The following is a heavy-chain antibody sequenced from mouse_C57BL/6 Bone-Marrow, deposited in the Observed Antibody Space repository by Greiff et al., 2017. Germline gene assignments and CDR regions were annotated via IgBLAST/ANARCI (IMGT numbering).Heavy chain of an antibody. V-gene: IGHV1-81*01. D-gene: IGHD2-3*01. CDR3: ARIYLWYFDV. CDR2: IYPRSGNT. J-gene: IGHJ1*03. Sequence: QVQLKQSGAELARPGASVKLSCKASGYTFTSYGISWVKQRTGQGLEWIGEIYPRSGNTYYNEKFKGKATLTADKSSCTAYMELRSLTSEDSAVYFCARIYLWYFDVWGTGTTVTVSS. CDR1: GYTFTSYG.